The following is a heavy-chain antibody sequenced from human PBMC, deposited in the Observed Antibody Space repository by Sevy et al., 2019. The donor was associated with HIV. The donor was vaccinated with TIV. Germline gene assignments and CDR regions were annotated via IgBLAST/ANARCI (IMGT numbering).Heavy chain of an antibody. CDR2: IGWNSGSV. D-gene: IGHD3-10*01. J-gene: IGHJ4*02. Sequence: GGSLRLSCAASGFRFEDYGMHWVRRAPGKGLEWVSGIGWNSGSVGYAVSVKGRFTISRDNAKNLLYLQMNSLTSEDTALYYCAKDLLPYGSGSYPLDYRGQGTVVTVSS. CDR1: GFRFEDYG. CDR3: AKDLLPYGSGSYPLDY. V-gene: IGHV3-9*01.